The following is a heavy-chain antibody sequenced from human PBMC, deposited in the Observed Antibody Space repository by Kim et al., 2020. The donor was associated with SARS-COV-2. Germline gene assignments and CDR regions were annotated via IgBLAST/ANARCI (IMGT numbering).Heavy chain of an antibody. J-gene: IGHJ4*02. CDR3: AQQQLTPFDY. V-gene: IGHV1-69*01. D-gene: IGHD6-13*01. CDR2: A. Sequence: ANYAQKFQGRVTMTADEATSTAYMGLSSLRSEDTAVYYCAQQQLTPFDYWGQGTLVTVSS.